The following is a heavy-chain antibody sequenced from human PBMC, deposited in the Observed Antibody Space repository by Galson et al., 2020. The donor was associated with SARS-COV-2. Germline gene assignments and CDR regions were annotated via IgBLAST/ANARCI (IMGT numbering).Heavy chain of an antibody. V-gene: IGHV3-23*01. Sequence: GGSLRLSCTASGFAFSNFAMTWVRQAPGKGLEWVSTTSLSGITTYSADSVKGRFTVSRDNSKNTMYLQMNSLRAEDTATYYCARAVVGNLVANRGYFFDYWGQGTLVTVSS. CDR2: TSLSGITT. CDR3: ARAVVGNLVANRGYFFDY. J-gene: IGHJ4*02. D-gene: IGHD2-15*01. CDR1: GFAFSNFA.